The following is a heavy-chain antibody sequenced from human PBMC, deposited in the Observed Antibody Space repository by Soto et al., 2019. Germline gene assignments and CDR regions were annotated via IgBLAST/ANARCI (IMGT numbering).Heavy chain of an antibody. D-gene: IGHD2-21*02. Sequence: VGSLRLSCAASGFTVSSNYMSWVRQARGKGLEWVSVIYSGGSTYYADSVKGRFTISRDNSKNTLYLQMNSLRAEDTAVYYCARGRYCGGDCYPGIDAFDIWGQGTMVTVSS. CDR1: GFTVSSNY. CDR2: IYSGGST. J-gene: IGHJ3*02. CDR3: ARGRYCGGDCYPGIDAFDI. V-gene: IGHV3-53*01.